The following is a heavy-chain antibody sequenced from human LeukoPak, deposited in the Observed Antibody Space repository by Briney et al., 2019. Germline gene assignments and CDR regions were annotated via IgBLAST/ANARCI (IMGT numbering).Heavy chain of an antibody. J-gene: IGHJ4*02. D-gene: IGHD6-13*01. CDR1: GFTFSSYS. CDR3: ARGRIAAAYQGGPDY. CDR2: ISSSSSYK. Sequence: GGSLRLSCAASGFTFSSYSMNWVRQAPGKGLEWVSSISSSSSYKYYADSVKGRFTISRDNAKNSLYLQMNSLRAEDTAVYYCARGRIAAAYQGGPDYWGQGTLVTVSS. V-gene: IGHV3-21*01.